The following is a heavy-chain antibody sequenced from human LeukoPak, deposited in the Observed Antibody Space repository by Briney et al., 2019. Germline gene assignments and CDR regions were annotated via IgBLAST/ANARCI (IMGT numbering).Heavy chain of an antibody. CDR2: ITTSDGNT. CDR3: AKDGGLWVSAHWGDS. CDR1: GSAFSSYT. Sequence: GGSLRLSCAASGSAFSSYTMSWVRQAPGKGLEWVSTITTSDGNTYYADSVKGRFTVSRDNSKNTLFLQMNSLRAEDTAVYYCAKDGGLWVSAHWGDSWGRGTLVTVSS. J-gene: IGHJ4*02. V-gene: IGHV3-23*01. D-gene: IGHD7-27*01.